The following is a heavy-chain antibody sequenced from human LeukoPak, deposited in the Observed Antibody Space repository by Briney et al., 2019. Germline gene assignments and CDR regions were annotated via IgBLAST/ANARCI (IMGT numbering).Heavy chain of an antibody. D-gene: IGHD3-10*01. J-gene: IGHJ4*02. CDR1: GFTFDDYA. CDR3: AKARGPLDY. Sequence: PGRSLRLSCAASGFTFDDYAMHWVRQAPGKGLEWVSGISWNSGSIGYADSVKGRFTIPRDNAKNSLYLQMNSLRAEDTALYYCAKARGPLDYWGQGTLVTVSS. V-gene: IGHV3-9*01. CDR2: ISWNSGSI.